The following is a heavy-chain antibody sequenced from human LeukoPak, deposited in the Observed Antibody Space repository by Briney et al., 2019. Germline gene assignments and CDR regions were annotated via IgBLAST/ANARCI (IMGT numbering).Heavy chain of an antibody. CDR1: GYTFTGYY. J-gene: IGHJ5*02. CDR2: ISPNSGDT. D-gene: IGHD2-2*01. CDR3: ARESACGTTNCLAPADWLDP. V-gene: IGHV1-2*02. Sequence: GASVKVSCKASGYTFTGYYMHWVRQAPGQGLEWMGWISPNSGDTDIAQKFQGRATMTRDTSIATSYMEVDSLTSDDTAVYYCARESACGTTNCLAPADWLDPWGQGTLVIVSS.